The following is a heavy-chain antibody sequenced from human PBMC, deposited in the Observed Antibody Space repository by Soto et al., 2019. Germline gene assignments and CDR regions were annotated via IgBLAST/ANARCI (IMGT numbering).Heavy chain of an antibody. Sequence: QPPGKGLEWIGYIYYSGSTNYNPSLKSRVTISVDTSKNQFSLKLSSVTAADTAVYYCARLVTVLNWLDPWGQGTLVTVSS. D-gene: IGHD4-17*01. CDR3: ARLVTVLNWLDP. V-gene: IGHV4-59*08. CDR2: IYYSGST. J-gene: IGHJ5*02.